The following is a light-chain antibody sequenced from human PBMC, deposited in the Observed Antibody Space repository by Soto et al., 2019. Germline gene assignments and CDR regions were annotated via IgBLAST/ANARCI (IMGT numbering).Light chain of an antibody. Sequence: DIQMAQSPSSLSASIGERVSIICRASESIRIHLNWYQQKPGKAPRLLIYAAFRLQSGVPSRFSGTGSGTDFTLTISSLQPEDFAIYYCQQTFGKPLVTFGQGTRLEIK. CDR3: QQTFGKPLVT. CDR1: ESIRIH. J-gene: IGKJ5*01. V-gene: IGKV1-39*01. CDR2: AAF.